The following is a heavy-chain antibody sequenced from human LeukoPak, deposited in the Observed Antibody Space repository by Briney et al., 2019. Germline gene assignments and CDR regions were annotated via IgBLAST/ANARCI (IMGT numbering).Heavy chain of an antibody. CDR1: GGSISSSSYY. V-gene: IGHV4-39*07. D-gene: IGHD6-13*01. CDR3: ARAGYSSSWSLYYYYYYYMDV. Sequence: SETLSLTCTVSGGSISSSSYYWGWIRQPPGKGLEWIGSIYYSGSTYYNPSLKSRVTISVDTSKNQFSLKLSSVTAADTAVYYCARAGYSSSWSLYYYYYYYMDVWGKGTTVTVSS. CDR2: IYYSGST. J-gene: IGHJ6*03.